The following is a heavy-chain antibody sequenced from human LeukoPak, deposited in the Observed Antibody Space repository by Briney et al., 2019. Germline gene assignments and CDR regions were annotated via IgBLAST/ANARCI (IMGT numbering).Heavy chain of an antibody. Sequence: SETLSLTCTVSGGSISSGSYYWSWIRQPAGKGLEWIGRIYTSGSTNYNPSLKSRVTISVDTSKNQFSLKLRSVTAIDTAVYYCASSSWLRDANFDNWGQGTLASVSS. CDR1: GGSISSGSYY. V-gene: IGHV4-61*02. D-gene: IGHD2-15*01. CDR2: IYTSGST. CDR3: ASSSWLRDANFDN. J-gene: IGHJ4*02.